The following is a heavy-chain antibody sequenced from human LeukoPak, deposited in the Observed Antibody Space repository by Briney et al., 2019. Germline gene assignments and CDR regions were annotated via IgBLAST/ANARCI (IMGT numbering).Heavy chain of an antibody. J-gene: IGHJ6*03. CDR1: GYTFTGYY. D-gene: IGHD5-12*01. CDR2: IIPIFGTA. CDR3: ARGSPATGDYYYYYYMDV. V-gene: IGHV1-69*13. Sequence: ASVKVSCKASGYTFTGYYMHWVRQAPGQGLEWMGGIIPIFGTANYAQKFQGRVTITADESTSTAYMELSSLRSEDTAVYYCARGSPATGDYYYYYYMDVWGKGTTVTISS.